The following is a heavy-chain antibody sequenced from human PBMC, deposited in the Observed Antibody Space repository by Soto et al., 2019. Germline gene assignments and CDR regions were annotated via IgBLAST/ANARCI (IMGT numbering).Heavy chain of an antibody. Sequence: PGGSLRLSCAASGFTFSSYAMSWVRQAPRKGLEWVSAISGSGGSTYYADSVKGRFTISRDNSKNTLYLQMNSLRTEDTAVYYCAKDPIVLVPAAIYDPWLDPWGQGTLVTVSS. V-gene: IGHV3-23*01. CDR3: AKDPIVLVPAAIYDPWLDP. CDR2: ISGSGGST. J-gene: IGHJ5*02. CDR1: GFTFSSYA. D-gene: IGHD2-2*01.